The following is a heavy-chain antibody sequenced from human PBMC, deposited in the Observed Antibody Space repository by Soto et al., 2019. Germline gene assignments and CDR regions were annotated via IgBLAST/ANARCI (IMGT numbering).Heavy chain of an antibody. CDR2: ISGSGGST. D-gene: IGHD6-6*01. CDR1: GFTFSSYA. CDR3: AKGDSSSYPGGFDY. V-gene: IGHV3-23*01. Sequence: GSLRLSCSASGFTFSSYAMSWFRQAPGKGLEWVSAISGSGGSTYYADSVKGRFTISRDNSKNTLYLQMNSLRAEDTAVYYCAKGDSSSYPGGFDYWGQGTLVTVSS. J-gene: IGHJ4*02.